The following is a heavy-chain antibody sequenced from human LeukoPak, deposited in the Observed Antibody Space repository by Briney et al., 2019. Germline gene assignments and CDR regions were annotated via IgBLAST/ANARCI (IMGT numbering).Heavy chain of an antibody. CDR2: ISGSGGST. J-gene: IGHJ4*02. CDR1: GFTFNTFN. D-gene: IGHD6-19*01. CDR3: AKGTGGYSSGWDDY. V-gene: IGHV3-23*01. Sequence: GGSLRLSCAASGFTFNTFNMNWVRQAPGKGLEWVSAISGSGGSTYYADSVKGRFTISRDNSKNTLYLQMNSLRTEDTAVYYCAKGTGGYSSGWDDYWGQGTLVTVSS.